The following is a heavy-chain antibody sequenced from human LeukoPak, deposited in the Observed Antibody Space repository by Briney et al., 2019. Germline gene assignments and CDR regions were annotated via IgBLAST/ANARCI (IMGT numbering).Heavy chain of an antibody. V-gene: IGHV3-15*01. D-gene: IGHD2-15*01. J-gene: IGHJ4*02. CDR1: GFTFSSYS. Sequence: KSGGSLRLSCAASGFTFSSYSMNWVRQAPGKGLEWVGRIKSKTDGGTTDYAAPVKGRFTISRDDSKNTLYLQMNSLKTEDTAVYYCTTENVVVVAATRVYRDYWGQGTLVTVSS. CDR3: TTENVVVVAATRVYRDY. CDR2: IKSKTDGGTT.